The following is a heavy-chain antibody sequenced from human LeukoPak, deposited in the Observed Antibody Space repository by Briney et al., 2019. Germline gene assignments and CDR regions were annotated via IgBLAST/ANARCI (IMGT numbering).Heavy chain of an antibody. CDR2: ISAYNGNT. V-gene: IGHV1-18*01. CDR1: GYTFTSYG. Sequence: ASVKVSCKASGYTFTSYGISWVRQAPGQGLEWMGWISAYNGNTNYAQKLQGRVTMTTDTSTSTAYMELRSLRSDDTAVYYCASMYCSGGGCYSPSMFGYWGQGTLVTVSS. J-gene: IGHJ4*02. CDR3: ASMYCSGGGCYSPSMFGY. D-gene: IGHD2-15*01.